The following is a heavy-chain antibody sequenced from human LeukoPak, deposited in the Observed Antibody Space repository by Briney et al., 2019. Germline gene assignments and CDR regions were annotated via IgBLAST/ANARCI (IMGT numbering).Heavy chain of an antibody. CDR1: GFTFSSYG. CDR3: ARDRWTDY. V-gene: IGHV3-33*08. Sequence: GGSLRLSSAASGFTFSSYGMHWVRQAPGKGLEWVAVIWYGGSNKYYADSVKGRFTISRDNSKNTLYLQMNSLRAEDTPVYYCARDRWTDYWGQGTLVTVSS. J-gene: IGHJ4*02. D-gene: IGHD1-1*01. CDR2: IWYGGSNK.